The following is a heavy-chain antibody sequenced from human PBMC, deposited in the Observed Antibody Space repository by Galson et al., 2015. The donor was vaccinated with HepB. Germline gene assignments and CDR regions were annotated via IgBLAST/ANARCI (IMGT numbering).Heavy chain of an antibody. CDR1: GYTFTSYA. D-gene: IGHD6-19*01. V-gene: IGHV1-3*04. CDR2: INTGNADT. J-gene: IGHJ6*02. CDR3: ARPLGIVVAGTYYYYYGMDV. Sequence: SVKVSCKASGYTFTSYAMHWVRQAPGQRLEWMGWINTGNADTKYSQKFQGRVTITRDTSASTAYMELSSLRSEDTAVYYCARPLGIVVAGTYYYYYGMDVWGQGTTVTVSS.